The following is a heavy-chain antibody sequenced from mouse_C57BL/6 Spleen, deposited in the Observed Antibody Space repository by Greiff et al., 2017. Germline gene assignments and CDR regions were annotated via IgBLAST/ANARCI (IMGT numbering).Heavy chain of an antibody. Sequence: EVNVVESGGDLVKPGGSLKLSCAASGFTFSSYGMSWVRQTPDKRLEWVATISSGGSYTYYPDSVKGRFTISRDNAKNTLYLQMSSLKSEDTAMYYCAPSYYGDAMDYWGQGTSVTVSS. CDR3: APSYYGDAMDY. V-gene: IGHV5-6*01. CDR1: GFTFSSYG. J-gene: IGHJ4*01. CDR2: ISSGGSYT. D-gene: IGHD2-1*01.